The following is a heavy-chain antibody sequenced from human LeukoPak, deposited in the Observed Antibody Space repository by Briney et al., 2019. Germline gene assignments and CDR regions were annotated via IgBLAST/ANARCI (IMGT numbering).Heavy chain of an antibody. J-gene: IGHJ5*02. CDR2: ISAYNGNT. D-gene: IGHD6-13*01. Sequence: ASVKVSCKASGYTFTSYGISWVRQAPRQGLEWMGWISAYNGNTNYAQKLQGRVTMTTDTSTSTAYMELRSLRSDDTAGYYCARVSPAGPAYLSPWGQGTLVTVSS. CDR3: ARVSPAGPAYLSP. CDR1: GYTFTSYG. V-gene: IGHV1-18*01.